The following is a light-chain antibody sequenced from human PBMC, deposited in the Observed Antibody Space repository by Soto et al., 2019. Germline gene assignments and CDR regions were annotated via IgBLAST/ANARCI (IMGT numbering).Light chain of an antibody. CDR1: QSVSSSC. CDR2: GAS. Sequence: EIVLTQSPGTLSLSAGERATLSCRASQSVSSSCLAWYQQKPGQAPRLLIYGASSRATGIPDRFSGSGSGTDFTLTISRLEPEDFAVNYCHQYHSSPHTFGGGTKVEIK. CDR3: HQYHSSPHT. J-gene: IGKJ4*01. V-gene: IGKV3-20*01.